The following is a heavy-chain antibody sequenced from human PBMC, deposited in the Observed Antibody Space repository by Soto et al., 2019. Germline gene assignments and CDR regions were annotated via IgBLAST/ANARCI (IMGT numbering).Heavy chain of an antibody. CDR3: ARELPEYYYDSSAYYYPFGY. CDR1: GFTFSNYG. J-gene: IGHJ4*02. CDR2: LSGSADST. D-gene: IGHD3-22*01. Sequence: PGGSLRLSCAASGFTFSNYGMNWVRQAPGKGLEWVSGLSGSADSTSYADSVKGRFTISRDNSKNTLYLQMNSLRAEDTAIYYCARELPEYYYDSSAYYYPFGYWGQGTLVTVSS. V-gene: IGHV3-23*01.